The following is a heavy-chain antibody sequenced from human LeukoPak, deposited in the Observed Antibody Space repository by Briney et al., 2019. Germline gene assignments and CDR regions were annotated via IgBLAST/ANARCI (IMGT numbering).Heavy chain of an antibody. V-gene: IGHV4-31*03. J-gene: IGHJ4*02. D-gene: IGHD3-10*01. CDR2: IFYSGSA. Sequence: AQTLSLTCTVSGGSISSGDYYWNWIRQHPEKSLEWIGYIFYSGSAYYNPSLKSRVTISVDTSKNQFSLKLSSVTAADTAVYYCARGSTLIRGFDYWGQGTLVTVSS. CDR1: GGSISSGDYY. CDR3: ARGSTLIRGFDY.